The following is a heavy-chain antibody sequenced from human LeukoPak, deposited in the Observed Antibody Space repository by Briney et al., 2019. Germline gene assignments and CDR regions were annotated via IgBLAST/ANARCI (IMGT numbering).Heavy chain of an antibody. J-gene: IGHJ5*02. CDR2: MNPNSGNT. Sequence: ASVKVSCKASGYTFTSYDINWVRQATGQGLEWMGWMNPNSGNTGYAQKFQGRVTMTRNTSISTAYMELSSLRSEDTAVYYCARGRMGRYDFWSGYSMAGGDWFDPWGQGTLVTVSS. V-gene: IGHV1-8*01. CDR1: GYTFTSYD. CDR3: ARGRMGRYDFWSGYSMAGGDWFDP. D-gene: IGHD3-3*01.